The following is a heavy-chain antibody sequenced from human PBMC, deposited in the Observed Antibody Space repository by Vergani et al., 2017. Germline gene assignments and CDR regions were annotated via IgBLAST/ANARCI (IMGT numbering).Heavy chain of an antibody. CDR3: ARDPLYSTTWPFLLLDMDV. CDR2: FYTGGGT. J-gene: IGHJ6*02. D-gene: IGHD6-13*01. V-gene: IGHV4-61*02. Sequence: QVQLQESGPGLVRPSQTLSLTCTVSGGSISSGSYYWSWFRQPAGKGLEWIGRFYTGGGTSYNPSLTSRVTISVDPSKNQFSLQLSSVTAADTAVYYGARDPLYSTTWPFLLLDMDVWGQGTTVTVSS. CDR1: GGSISSGSYY.